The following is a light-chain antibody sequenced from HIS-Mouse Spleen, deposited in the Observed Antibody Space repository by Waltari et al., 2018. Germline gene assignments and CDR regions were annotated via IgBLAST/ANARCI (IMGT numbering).Light chain of an antibody. CDR3: YSTDSSGNHRV. J-gene: IGLJ2*01. CDR2: EDS. Sequence: SYELTQPPSVSVSPGQTARITCSGAALPKQYAYWYQQKSGQAPVLVIHEDSKRPSGIPERFSGSSSGTMATLTISGAQVEDEADYYCYSTDSSGNHRVFGGGTKLTVL. CDR1: ALPKQY. V-gene: IGLV3-10*01.